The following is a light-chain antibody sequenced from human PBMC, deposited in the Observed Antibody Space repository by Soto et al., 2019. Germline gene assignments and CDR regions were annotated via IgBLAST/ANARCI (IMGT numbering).Light chain of an antibody. CDR3: QQYNTYLGT. J-gene: IGKJ2*01. CDR1: QSISIW. CDR2: KGS. Sequence: IQMTQSPSTLSASVGDRVTITCRASQSISIWLAWYQQKPGKAPKLLIYKGSILESGVPSRFSGSGSGSEFTLTISSLQPDDFATYYCQQYNTYLGTFGQGTKLEIK. V-gene: IGKV1-5*03.